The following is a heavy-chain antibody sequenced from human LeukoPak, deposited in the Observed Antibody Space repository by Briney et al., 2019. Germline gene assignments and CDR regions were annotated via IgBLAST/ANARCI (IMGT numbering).Heavy chain of an antibody. CDR3: ARGGSVVVPAANDY. Sequence: ASVNVSCKASVYTFTSYGISWVRQAPGQGLEWMGWISAYNGNTNYAQKLQGRVTMTTDTSTSTAYMELRSLRSDDTAVYYCARGGSVVVPAANDYWGQGTLVTVSS. CDR2: ISAYNGNT. J-gene: IGHJ4*02. V-gene: IGHV1-18*01. CDR1: VYTFTSYG. D-gene: IGHD2-2*01.